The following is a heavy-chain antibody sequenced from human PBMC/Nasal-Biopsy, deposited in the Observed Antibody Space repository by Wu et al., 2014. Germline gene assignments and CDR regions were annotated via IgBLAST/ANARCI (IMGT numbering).Heavy chain of an antibody. V-gene: IGHV3-7*03. CDR1: GFDFSTCW. D-gene: IGHD6-25*01. CDR3: ASQLAARGPNFEH. J-gene: IGHJ4*02. CDR2: TNPDGFLK. Sequence: LRLSCAVSGFDFSTCWMGWVRQAPGKGLEWVANTNPDGFLKNYADSVRGRFTISRDNAERSLYLQLDSLRAEDTAVYYCASQLAARGPNFEHWGQGALVTVSS.